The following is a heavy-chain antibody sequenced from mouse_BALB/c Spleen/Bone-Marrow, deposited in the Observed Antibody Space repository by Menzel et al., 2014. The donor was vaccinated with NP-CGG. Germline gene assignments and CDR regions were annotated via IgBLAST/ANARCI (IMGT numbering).Heavy chain of an antibody. CDR2: INPGGGGT. CDR3: SRQTATFFDY. CDR1: GYAFTNYL. J-gene: IGHJ2*01. Sequence: QVQLQQSGAELVRPGTSVKVSCKASGYAFTNYLIEWVKQRPGQGLEWIGVINPGGGGTNYNEKFKDKATLTADESSSTAYMQLSSLTSDDSAVYFCSRQTATFFDYWGQGTTLTVSS. D-gene: IGHD1-2*01. V-gene: IGHV1-54*03.